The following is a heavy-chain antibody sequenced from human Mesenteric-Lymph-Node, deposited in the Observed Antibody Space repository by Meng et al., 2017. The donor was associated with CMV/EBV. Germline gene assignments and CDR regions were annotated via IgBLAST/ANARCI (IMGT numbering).Heavy chain of an antibody. CDR1: GFTFSSYV. V-gene: IGHV3-30-3*01. CDR2: ISYDGSNK. CDR3: ARTFINMFEVPVDS. Sequence: GGSLRLSCAASGFTFSSYVMHWVRQAPGKGLEWVTVISYDGSNKYYADSVKGRFTISRDNSQNTLYLQMDSLRAEDTAMYYCARTFINMFEVPVDSWGQGTLVTVSS. D-gene: IGHD2/OR15-2a*01. J-gene: IGHJ4*02.